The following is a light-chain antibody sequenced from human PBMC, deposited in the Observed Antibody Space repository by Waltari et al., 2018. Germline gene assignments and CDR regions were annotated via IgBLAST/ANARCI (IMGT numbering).Light chain of an antibody. CDR2: DTT. Sequence: EIVLTQSPVTLSLAAGERATLSCRASESVSNYLAWYQQKPGQSPTLLFYDTTKSATGIPGRFSGRGYGTDFTLTINNLEADDFALYYCQQGVILPLTFGGGTKLEIK. CDR1: ESVSNY. CDR3: QQGVILPLT. V-gene: IGKV3-11*01. J-gene: IGKJ4*01.